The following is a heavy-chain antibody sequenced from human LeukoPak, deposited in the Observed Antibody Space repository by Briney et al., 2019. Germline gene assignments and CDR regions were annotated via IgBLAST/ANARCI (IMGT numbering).Heavy chain of an antibody. CDR3: ATGMVRGVTYFDY. Sequence: GESLKISCKGSGYSFSTYWIGWVRQIPGKGLEWMGIIYPGDSDTIYSPSFQGQVTMPADKSSSTAYLQWSSLKASDTAIYYCATGMVRGVTYFDYWGQGTLVTVSS. J-gene: IGHJ4*02. D-gene: IGHD3-10*01. V-gene: IGHV5-51*01. CDR2: IYPGDSDT. CDR1: GYSFSTYW.